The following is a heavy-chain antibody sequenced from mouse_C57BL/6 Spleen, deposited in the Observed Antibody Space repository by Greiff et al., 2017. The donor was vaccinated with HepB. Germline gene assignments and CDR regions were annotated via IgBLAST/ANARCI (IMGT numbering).Heavy chain of an antibody. V-gene: IGHV8-12*01. CDR2: FYWDDDK. CDR1: GFSLSTSGMG. Sequence: VKLMESGPGILQSSQTLSLSCSFSGFSLSTSGMGVSWIRQPSGKGLEWLAHFYWDDDKRYNPSLKSRLTISKDTSRNQVFLKITSVDTADTATYYCARSADYYGSSYGWYFDVWGTGTTVTVSS. D-gene: IGHD1-1*01. CDR3: ARSADYYGSSYGWYFDV. J-gene: IGHJ1*03.